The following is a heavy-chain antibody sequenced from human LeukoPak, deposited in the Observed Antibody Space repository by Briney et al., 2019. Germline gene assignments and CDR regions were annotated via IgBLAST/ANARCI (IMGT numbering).Heavy chain of an antibody. CDR1: GFPFSSYE. CDR3: AVDYRAFDI. V-gene: IGHV3-48*03. CDR2: ISSSGSTI. D-gene: IGHD4-11*01. J-gene: IGHJ3*02. Sequence: GPLSLSRAASGFPFSSYEMNGVRQAPGKGLEWVSYISSSGSTIYYADSVKGRFTISRDNAKNSLYLQMNSLRAEDTAVYYCAVDYRAFDIWGQGTMVTVSS.